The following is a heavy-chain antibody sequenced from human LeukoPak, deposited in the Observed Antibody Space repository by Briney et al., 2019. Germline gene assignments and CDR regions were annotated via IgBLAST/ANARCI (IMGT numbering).Heavy chain of an antibody. CDR1: GFTFSSYS. CDR2: ISSSSNYI. CDR3: ARSQDGSGSYFYYFYIDV. Sequence: GGSLRLSCAASGFTFSSYSMNWVRQAPGKGLEWVSSISSSSNYIYYADSVKGRFTISRDNAKNMLYLQMNNLRAQDTAVYYCARSQDGSGSYFYYFYIDVWGKGTTVT. J-gene: IGHJ6*03. V-gene: IGHV3-21*01. D-gene: IGHD3-10*01.